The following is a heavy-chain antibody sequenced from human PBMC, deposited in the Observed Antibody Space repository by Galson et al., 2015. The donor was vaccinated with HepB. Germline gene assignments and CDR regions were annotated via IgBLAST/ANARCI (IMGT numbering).Heavy chain of an antibody. CDR3: AREPNIAAVKYYFDY. D-gene: IGHD6-13*01. CDR1: GFTFSSYA. V-gene: IGHV3-30*04. J-gene: IGHJ4*02. CDR2: ISYDGSNK. Sequence: SLRLSCAASGFTFSSYAMHWVRQAPGKGLEWVAVISYDGSNKYYADSVKGRFTISRDNSKNTLYLQMNSLRAEDTAVYYCAREPNIAAVKYYFDYWGQGTLVTVSS.